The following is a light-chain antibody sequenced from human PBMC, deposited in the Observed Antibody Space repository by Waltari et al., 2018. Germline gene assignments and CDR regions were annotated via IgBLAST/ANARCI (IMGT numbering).Light chain of an antibody. Sequence: SDLTQPPSVSVSPGQTATITCSGDKLADKYASWYQLKSGQSPVLVIYQDRRRPSGIPGRFSGSNSGTIATLTITGTQATDEADYYCQTWGSTTSYVFGSGTKVTVL. CDR3: QTWGSTTSYV. CDR2: QDR. CDR1: KLADKY. J-gene: IGLJ1*01. V-gene: IGLV3-1*01.